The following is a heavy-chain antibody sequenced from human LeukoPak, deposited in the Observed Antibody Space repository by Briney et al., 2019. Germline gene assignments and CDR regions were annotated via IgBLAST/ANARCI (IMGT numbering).Heavy chain of an antibody. V-gene: IGHV4-39*01. J-gene: IGHJ5*02. CDR3: ARSTAAEGPTHNWFDP. Sequence: SETLSLTCTVSGGSISSSYKYWGWVRQPPGRGLEWIGSIYYSGTTYYNPSLKSRVTISVDTSKNQFSLKLTSVTAADTAVYYCARSTAAEGPTHNWFDPWGQGALVTVSS. D-gene: IGHD6-13*01. CDR1: GGSISSSYKY. CDR2: IYYSGTT.